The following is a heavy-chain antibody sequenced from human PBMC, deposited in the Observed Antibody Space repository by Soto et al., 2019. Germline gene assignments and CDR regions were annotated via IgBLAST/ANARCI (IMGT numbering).Heavy chain of an antibody. J-gene: IGHJ4*02. V-gene: IGHV1-18*01. CDR3: ARGPTDYYDNSANYFLDY. CDR1: GYTFITYG. D-gene: IGHD3-22*01. Sequence: ASVKVSCKASGYTFITYGVSWVRQAPGQGFDWLGWISTYNGNTRYAERLQGRVTMTTDTTTNTAYMELRNLRSDDTAVYYCARGPTDYYDNSANYFLDYWGQGTLVTVS. CDR2: ISTYNGNT.